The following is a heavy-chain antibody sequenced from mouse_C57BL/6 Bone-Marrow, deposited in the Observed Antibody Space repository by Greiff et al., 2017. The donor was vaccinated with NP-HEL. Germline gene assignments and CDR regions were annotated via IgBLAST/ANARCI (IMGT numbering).Heavy chain of an antibody. V-gene: IGHV1-72*01. CDR3: ARWYYGSRAWFAY. J-gene: IGHJ3*01. CDR1: GYTFTSYW. D-gene: IGHD1-1*01. Sequence: VQLQQSGAELVKPGASVKLSCKASGYTFTSYWMHWVTQRPGRGLEWIGRIDPNSGGPTYNEKFKSKATLTVDKPSSTAYMQLSILTSEDSAFYYCARWYYGSRAWFAYWGQGTLVTVSA. CDR2: IDPNSGGP.